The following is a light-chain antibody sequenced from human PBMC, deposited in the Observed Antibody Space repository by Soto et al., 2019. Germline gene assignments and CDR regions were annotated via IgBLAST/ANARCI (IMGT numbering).Light chain of an antibody. CDR2: DAS. CDR3: QQRSKWPPT. J-gene: IGKJ3*01. Sequence: EIVLTQSPATLSVSPGDRATVSCRASQRVSTFLAWYQQKPGQAPRLLIYDASTSATGIPARFSGSGSGTDFTLTISSLEPEDFALYYCQQRSKWPPTFGPGTKVDIK. V-gene: IGKV3-11*01. CDR1: QRVSTF.